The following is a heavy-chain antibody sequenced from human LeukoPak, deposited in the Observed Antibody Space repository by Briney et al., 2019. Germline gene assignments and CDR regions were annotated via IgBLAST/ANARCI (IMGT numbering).Heavy chain of an antibody. CDR3: ARLGYNDYVARYFDL. J-gene: IGHJ2*01. CDR2: LYHSGTT. V-gene: IGHV4-59*08. Sequence: SETLSLTCAVYGGSFSGYYWSWIRQPPGKGLEWIGYLYHSGTTNYNPSLKSRVTILVDTSKNEFSLKLTSVTAADTAVYYCARLGYNDYVARYFDLWGRGTLVTVSS. D-gene: IGHD5-24*01. CDR1: GGSFSGYY.